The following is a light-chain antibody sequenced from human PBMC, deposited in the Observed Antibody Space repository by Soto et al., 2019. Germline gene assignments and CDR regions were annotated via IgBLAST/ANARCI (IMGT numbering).Light chain of an antibody. V-gene: IGKV3D-15*01. CDR1: QSVNIY. J-gene: IGKJ4*01. CDR3: QQYDDWLRLT. Sequence: EIVMTQSPSTVSVAPWERSALSFVASQSVNIYLAWYQQKPGQAPRLLIFGASYRATGIPARFSGSGSGTEFNLTISSLQSEDFAVYFCQQYDDWLRLTFGGGTKVDIK. CDR2: GAS.